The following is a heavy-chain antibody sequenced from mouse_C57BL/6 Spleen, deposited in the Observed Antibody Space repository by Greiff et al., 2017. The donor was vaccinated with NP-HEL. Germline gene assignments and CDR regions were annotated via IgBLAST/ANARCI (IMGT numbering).Heavy chain of an antibody. CDR1: GYTFTSYW. CDR2: IHPNSGST. V-gene: IGHV1-64*01. J-gene: IGHJ4*01. Sequence: VQLQQSGAELVKPGASVKLSCKASGYTFTSYWMHWVKQRPGQGLEWIGMIHPNSGSTNYNEKFKSKATLTVDKSSSTAYMQLSSLTSEDSAVYYWAREGGRARDYWGQGTSVTVSS. CDR3: AREGGRARDY.